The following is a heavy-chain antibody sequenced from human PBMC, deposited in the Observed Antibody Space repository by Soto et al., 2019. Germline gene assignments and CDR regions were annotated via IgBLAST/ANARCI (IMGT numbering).Heavy chain of an antibody. CDR2: INPNSGAT. CDR3: DRGPTKFDILTTYSTGIDH. CDR1: GYAFTDYY. Sequence: QVQLVQSGAEVKKPGASLRVSCTASGYAFTDYYMHWVRQAPGQGLEWMGCINPNSGATDFAQNFRCRVSLSMDTVVTAAYMEVSSLRSDDTAVYYCDRGPTKFDILTTYSTGIDHWGQGTLVTVSS. J-gene: IGHJ4*02. D-gene: IGHD3-9*01. V-gene: IGHV1-2*02.